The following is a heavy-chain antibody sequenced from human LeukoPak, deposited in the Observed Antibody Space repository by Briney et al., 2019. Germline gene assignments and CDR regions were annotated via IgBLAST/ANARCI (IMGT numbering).Heavy chain of an antibody. CDR2: VNQDGTEK. V-gene: IGHV3-7*01. CDR1: GLPFSTYW. J-gene: IGHJ4*02. Sequence: GGSLRLSCAASGLPFSTYWMSWVRQAPGKGLERVANVNQDGTEKYYVDSVKGRFTISRDYAKNSLYLQMNSLRVEDTTVYYCAKVAKYYYGPETYYFFEQWGQGTPVTASS. D-gene: IGHD3-10*01. CDR3: AKVAKYYYGPETYYFFEQ.